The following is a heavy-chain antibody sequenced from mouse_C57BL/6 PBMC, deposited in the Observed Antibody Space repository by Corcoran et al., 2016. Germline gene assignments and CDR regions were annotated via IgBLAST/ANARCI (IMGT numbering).Heavy chain of an antibody. CDR1: GYTFTDYY. CDR2: INPYNGGT. D-gene: IGHD2-4*01. V-gene: IGHV1-19*01. CDR3: ARDNYKPYDYYWYFDV. Sequence: EVQLQQSGPVLVKPGASVKMSCKASGYTFTDYYMNWVKQSHGKSLEWIGVINPYNGGTSYNQKFKGKATLTVDKSSSTAYMELNSLTSEDSAVYYCARDNYKPYDYYWYFDVWGTGTTVTVSS. J-gene: IGHJ1*03.